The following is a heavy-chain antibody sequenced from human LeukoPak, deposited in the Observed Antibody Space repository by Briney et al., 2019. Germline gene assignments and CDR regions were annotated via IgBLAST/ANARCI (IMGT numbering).Heavy chain of an antibody. CDR2: ISGSGGST. J-gene: IGHJ4*02. CDR1: GFTFSSYA. D-gene: IGHD3-10*01. V-gene: IGHV3-23*01. Sequence: QPGGSLRPSCAASGFTFSSYAMSWVRQAPGKGLEWVSAISGSGGSTYYADSVKGRFTISRDNSKNTLYLQMNSLRAEDTAVYYCAKDRAELLWFGGILDYWGQGTLVTVSS. CDR3: AKDRAELLWFGGILDY.